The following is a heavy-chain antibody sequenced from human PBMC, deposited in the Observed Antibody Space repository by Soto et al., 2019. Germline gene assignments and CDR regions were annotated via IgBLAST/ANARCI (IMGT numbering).Heavy chain of an antibody. CDR3: ARDHLVHMVRGVIPGGFDY. CDR2: ISYDGSNK. V-gene: IGHV3-30-3*01. Sequence: QVQLVESGGGVVQPGRSLRLSCAASGFTFSSYAMHWVRQAPGKGLEWVAVISYDGSNKYYVDSVKGRFTISRDNSKNKLYLQVNSASAEDTAVYYCARDHLVHMVRGVIPGGFDYWGQGTLVTVSS. D-gene: IGHD3-10*01. CDR1: GFTFSSYA. J-gene: IGHJ4*02.